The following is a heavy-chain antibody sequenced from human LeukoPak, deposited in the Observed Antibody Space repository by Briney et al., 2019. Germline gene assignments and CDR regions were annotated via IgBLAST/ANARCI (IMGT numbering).Heavy chain of an antibody. J-gene: IGHJ4*02. CDR2: INPNSGGT. CDR3: AREEIVVAGTDY. V-gene: IGHV1-2*02. CDR1: GGTFSSYA. Sequence: ASVKVSCKASGGTFSSYAISWVRQAPGQGLEWMGWINPNSGGTNYAQKFQGRVTMTRDTSISTAYMELSRLRSDDTAVYYCAREEIVVAGTDYWGQGTLVTVSS. D-gene: IGHD6-19*01.